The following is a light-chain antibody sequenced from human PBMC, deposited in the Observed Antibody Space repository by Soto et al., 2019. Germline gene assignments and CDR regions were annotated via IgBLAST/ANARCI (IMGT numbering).Light chain of an antibody. J-gene: IGLJ2*01. Sequence: QSVLTQPPSASGTPGQRVTISCSGSTSNIGSDYVYWYQQLPGTAPKLLIYRNDERPSGVPARFSGSKSCTSASLAISGLRSEDEAEYYCATWDDSLTSVVFGGGTKLTVL. CDR2: RND. CDR3: ATWDDSLTSVV. V-gene: IGLV1-47*01. CDR1: TSNIGSDY.